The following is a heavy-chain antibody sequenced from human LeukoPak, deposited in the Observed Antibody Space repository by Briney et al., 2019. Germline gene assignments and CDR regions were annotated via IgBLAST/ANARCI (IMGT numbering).Heavy chain of an antibody. CDR1: GYTFTSYG. CDR2: ISAYNGNT. Sequence: GASVTVSCKASGYTFTSYGISWVRQAPGQGLEWMGWISAYNGNTNYAQKLQGRVTMTTDTSTSTAYMELRSLRSDDTAVYYCARKFDILTSYDNWFDPWGQGTLVTVSS. D-gene: IGHD3-9*01. V-gene: IGHV1-18*01. CDR3: ARKFDILTSYDNWFDP. J-gene: IGHJ5*02.